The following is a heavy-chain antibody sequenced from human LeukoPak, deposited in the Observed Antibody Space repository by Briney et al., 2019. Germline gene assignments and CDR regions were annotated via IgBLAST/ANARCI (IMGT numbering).Heavy chain of an antibody. CDR3: ARDLDYSDSSGPYPAY. J-gene: IGHJ4*02. V-gene: IGHV3-7*01. CDR1: GFTFSSYW. D-gene: IGHD3-22*01. CDR2: IKQDGSDK. Sequence: PGGSLRLSCAASGFTFSSYWMTWVRQAPGKGLEGVANIKQDGSDKRYVDSVEGRFTTSRDNARNSLYLQMNSLRAEDTAVYYCARDLDYSDSSGPYPAYWGQGTLVTVSS.